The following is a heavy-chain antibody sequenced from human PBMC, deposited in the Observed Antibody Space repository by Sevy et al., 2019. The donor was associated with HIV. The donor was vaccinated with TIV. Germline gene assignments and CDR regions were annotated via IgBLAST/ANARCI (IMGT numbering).Heavy chain of an antibody. D-gene: IGHD3-22*01. J-gene: IGHJ4*02. CDR1: GYTFTGYY. V-gene: IGHV1-2*02. Sequence: ASVKVSCKASGYTFTGYYMHWVRQAPGLGLEWMGWINPNSGGTKYAQKFQGRVTMTRDTSISTAYIELSRLKSDDTGVYYCTRGPSGFSGSDLAYWGQGTLVTVSS. CDR3: TRGPSGFSGSDLAY. CDR2: INPNSGGT.